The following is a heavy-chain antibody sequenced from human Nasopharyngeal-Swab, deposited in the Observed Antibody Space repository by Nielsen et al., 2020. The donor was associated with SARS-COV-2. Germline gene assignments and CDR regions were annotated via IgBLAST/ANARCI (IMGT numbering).Heavy chain of an antibody. J-gene: IGHJ5*02. D-gene: IGHD6-19*01. CDR2: IWYDGSNK. Sequence: GESLKISCAASGFTFSSYGMHWVRQAPGKGLEWVAVIWYDGSNKYYADSVKGRFTISRDNSKNTLYLQMNSLRAEDTAVYYCAKDQYSSGWYRVGNWFDPWGQGTLVTVSS. V-gene: IGHV3-33*06. CDR1: GFTFSSYG. CDR3: AKDQYSSGWYRVGNWFDP.